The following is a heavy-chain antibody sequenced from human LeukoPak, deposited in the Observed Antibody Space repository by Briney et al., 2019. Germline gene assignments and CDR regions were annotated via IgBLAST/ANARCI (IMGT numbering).Heavy chain of an antibody. V-gene: IGHV4-59*01. CDR2: IYYSGST. D-gene: IGHD3-10*01. CDR1: GDSISSYY. CDR3: ARSPSIVRGVGRWFDP. J-gene: IGHJ5*02. Sequence: SETLSLTCSVSGDSISSYYWSWIRQPPGEGLEWIGHIYYSGSTNYNPSLKSRVTISVDTSKNQFSLKLSSVTAADTAVYYCARSPSIVRGVGRWFDPWGQGTLVTVSS.